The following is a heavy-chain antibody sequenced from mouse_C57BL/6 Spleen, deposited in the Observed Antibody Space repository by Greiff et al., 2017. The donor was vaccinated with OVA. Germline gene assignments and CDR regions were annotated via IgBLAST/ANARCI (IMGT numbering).Heavy chain of an antibody. J-gene: IGHJ4*01. D-gene: IGHD2-4*01. CDR2: IDPENGDT. CDR1: GFNIKDDY. Sequence: EVQLQQPGAELVRPGASVKLSCTASGFNIKDDYMHWVKQRPEQGLEWIGWIDPENGDTEYATKFQGKATITADTSSNTAYLQLSSLTAEDTAVYYCTTGLSLYYAMDYWGQGTSVTVSS. CDR3: TTGLSLYYAMDY. V-gene: IGHV14-4*01.